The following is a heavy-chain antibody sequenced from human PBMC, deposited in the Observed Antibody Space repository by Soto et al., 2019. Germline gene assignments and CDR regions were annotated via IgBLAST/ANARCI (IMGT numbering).Heavy chain of an antibody. D-gene: IGHD1-26*01. CDR1: GYTFTSYA. CDR3: ARGADGNSTSHYYYYYMDV. CDR2: INAGNGNT. V-gene: IGHV1-3*01. Sequence: ASVKVSCKASGYTFTSYAMHWVRQAPGQRLEWMGWINAGNGNTKYSQKFQGRVTITRDTSASTAYMELSSLRSEDTAVYYCARGADGNSTSHYYYYYMDVWGKGTTVTVSS. J-gene: IGHJ6*03.